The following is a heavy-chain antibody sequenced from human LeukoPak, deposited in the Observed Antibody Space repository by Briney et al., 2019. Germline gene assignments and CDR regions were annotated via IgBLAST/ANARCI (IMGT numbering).Heavy chain of an antibody. CDR1: GFTFTNYW. D-gene: IGHD3-3*01. CDR3: ARGMFHGYCTDY. CDR2: IKSDGITT. J-gene: IGHJ4*02. V-gene: IGHV3-74*01. Sequence: GGSLRLSCAASGFTFTNYWIHWVRQAPGKGLMWVSRIKSDGITTNYADSVKGRFTISRDNAKNTVYLQMNSLRAEDTAVYFYARGMFHGYCTDYWGQGTWVPVSS.